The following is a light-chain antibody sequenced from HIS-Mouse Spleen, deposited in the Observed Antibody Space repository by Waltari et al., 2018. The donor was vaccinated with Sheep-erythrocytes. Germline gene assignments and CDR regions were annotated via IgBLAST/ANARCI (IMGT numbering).Light chain of an antibody. Sequence: QSVLTQPPSASGTPGQRVTISCSGSSSNIGSNTVNWYQQLPGTAPKLLIYRNILRPSGVPDRFSGSKSGTSASLAISGLQSEDEADYYCAAWDDSLNGYVFGTGTKVTVL. CDR3: AAWDDSLNGYV. CDR2: RNI. CDR1: SSNIGSNT. J-gene: IGLJ1*01. V-gene: IGLV1-44*01.